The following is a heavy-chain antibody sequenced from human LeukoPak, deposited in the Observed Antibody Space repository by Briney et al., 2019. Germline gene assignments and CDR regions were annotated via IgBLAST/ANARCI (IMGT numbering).Heavy chain of an antibody. D-gene: IGHD3-3*01. V-gene: IGHV1-2*02. CDR2: INPNSGGT. CDR1: GYTFTGYY. J-gene: IGHJ4*02. CDR3: ASGGITIFGVVIPNPDY. Sequence: ASVKVSCKASGYTFTGYYMHWVRQAPGQGLEWMGWINPNSGGTNYAQKFQGGVTMTRDTSISTAYMELSRLRSVDTAVYYCASGGITIFGVVIPNPDYWGQGTLVTVSS.